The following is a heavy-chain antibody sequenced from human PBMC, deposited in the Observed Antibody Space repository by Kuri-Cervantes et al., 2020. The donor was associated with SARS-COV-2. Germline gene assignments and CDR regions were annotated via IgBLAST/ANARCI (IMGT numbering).Heavy chain of an antibody. D-gene: IGHD6-13*01. CDR3: ARESSSSWYWFDP. V-gene: IGHV4-61*05. CDR2: IYYSGST. Sequence: SETLSLTCTVSGGSISSSSYYWGWIRQPPGKGLEWIGYIYYSGSTNYNPSLKSRVTISVDTSKNQFSLKLSSVTAADTAVYYCARESSSSWYWFDPWSQGTLVTVSS. J-gene: IGHJ5*02. CDR1: GGSISSSSYY.